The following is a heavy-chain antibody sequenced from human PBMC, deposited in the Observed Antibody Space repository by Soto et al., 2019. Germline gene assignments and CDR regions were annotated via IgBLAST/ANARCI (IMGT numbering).Heavy chain of an antibody. J-gene: IGHJ4*02. V-gene: IGHV3-21*01. CDR1: GFTFSTYS. CDR2: ISSSSNYI. Sequence: GGSLRLSCAASGFTFSTYSMNWVRQAPGKGLEWVSSISSSSNYIYYADSMKGRFTISRDNAKNSLYLQMNSLRAEDTAVYYCARGPYYYDSSAYPDYWGQGTLVTVSS. D-gene: IGHD3-22*01. CDR3: ARGPYYYDSSAYPDY.